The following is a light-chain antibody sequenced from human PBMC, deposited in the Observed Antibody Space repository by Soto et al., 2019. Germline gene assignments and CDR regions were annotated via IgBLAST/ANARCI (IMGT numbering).Light chain of an antibody. Sequence: DIQMTQSPSSLSASVGDRVTITCRASQGINNLLGWYQQGPGKAPKRLIYAASNLEGGVPSTISGSRSGTEFTLTNSSLQPEDFATYYYLQHDTYPFTFGTRTKVDV. J-gene: IGKJ3*01. CDR3: LQHDTYPFT. CDR1: QGINNL. V-gene: IGKV1-17*01. CDR2: AAS.